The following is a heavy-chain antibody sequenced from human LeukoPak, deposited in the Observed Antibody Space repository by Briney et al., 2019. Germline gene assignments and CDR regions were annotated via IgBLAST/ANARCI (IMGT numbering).Heavy chain of an antibody. CDR3: ARDLSLRLDY. CDR2: IYYSGST. J-gene: IGHJ4*02. V-gene: IGHV4-39*02. Sequence: SETLSLTCTVSGGSVSSSSYYWGWIRQPPGKGLEWIGSIYYSGSTYYNPSLKSRVTISVDTSKNQFSLQLNSVTPEDTAVYYCARDLSLRLDYWGQGTPVTVSS. CDR1: GGSVSSSSYY. D-gene: IGHD3-16*01.